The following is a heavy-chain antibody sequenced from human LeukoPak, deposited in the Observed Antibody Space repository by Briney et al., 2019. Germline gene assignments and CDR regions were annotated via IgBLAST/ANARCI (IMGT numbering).Heavy chain of an antibody. CDR2: ISAYNGNT. Sequence: ASVKVSCKASGYTFTSYGISWVRQAPGQGLEWMGWISAYNGNTNYAQKLQGRVTMTTDTSTSTAYMELRSLRSDDTAVYYCASTEGLGIAVAGLGYWGQGTLVTVSS. CDR1: GYTFTSYG. CDR3: ASTEGLGIAVAGLGY. D-gene: IGHD6-19*01. J-gene: IGHJ4*02. V-gene: IGHV1-18*01.